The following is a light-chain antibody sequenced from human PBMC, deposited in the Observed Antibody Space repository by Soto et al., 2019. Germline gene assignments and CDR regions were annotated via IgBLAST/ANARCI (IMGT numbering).Light chain of an antibody. J-gene: IGKJ5*01. Sequence: VVLTQSPCTLSLSPGARTPLSCRASQSVSSTYLAWCQQNPGQAPRLLIYGASTRATGIPDRFSGTGSGTNFTLTISRLEPEDFAVYYCQHFGDSPITFGQGTRLEIK. V-gene: IGKV3-20*01. CDR1: QSVSSTY. CDR2: GAS. CDR3: QHFGDSPIT.